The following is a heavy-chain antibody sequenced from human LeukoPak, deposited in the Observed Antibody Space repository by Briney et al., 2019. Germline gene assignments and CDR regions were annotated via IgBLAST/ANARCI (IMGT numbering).Heavy chain of an antibody. Sequence: ASVKVSCKSSGYTFSDYYMHWVRQAPGQGLEWMGWINPNSGGTNYAQEFQGRVTMTRDTSISTAYMELSRLRSDDTAVYYCAREMGTTYYFDYWGQGTLVTVSS. CDR3: AREMGTTYYFDY. D-gene: IGHD1-1*01. V-gene: IGHV1-2*02. CDR2: INPNSGGT. J-gene: IGHJ4*02. CDR1: GYTFSDYY.